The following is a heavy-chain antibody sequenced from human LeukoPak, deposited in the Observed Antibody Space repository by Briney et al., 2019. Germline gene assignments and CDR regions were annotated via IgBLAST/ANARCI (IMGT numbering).Heavy chain of an antibody. CDR2: FDPEDDET. Sequence: ASVKVSCKVSGYTLTELSMHWVRQAPGKGLEWMGGFDPEDDETIYAQKFQGRVTMTEDTSTDTAYMELSSLRSGDTAVYYCATWDYYGSGSYHNETIDYWGQGTLVTVSS. CDR1: GYTLTELS. D-gene: IGHD3-10*01. V-gene: IGHV1-24*01. CDR3: ATWDYYGSGSYHNETIDY. J-gene: IGHJ4*02.